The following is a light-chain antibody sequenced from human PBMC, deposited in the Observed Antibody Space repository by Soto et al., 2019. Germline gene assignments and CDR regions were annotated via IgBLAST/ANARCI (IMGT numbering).Light chain of an antibody. V-gene: IGKV1-5*03. CDR3: QQYNSYSQT. CDR2: KAS. Sequence: DIQMTQSPSTLSASVGDRVTITCRASQSIGSWLAWYQQKPGKAPKLLIYKASTLQTGVPSRFSGSGSGTEFTLTISSLQPDDFATYYCQQYNSYSQTFGQGTKV. J-gene: IGKJ1*01. CDR1: QSIGSW.